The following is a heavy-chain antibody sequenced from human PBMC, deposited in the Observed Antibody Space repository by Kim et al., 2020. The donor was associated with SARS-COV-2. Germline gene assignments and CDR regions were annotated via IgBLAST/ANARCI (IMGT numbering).Heavy chain of an antibody. J-gene: IGHJ4*02. CDR3: ARDSSGYSTFDY. CDR2: ISYDGSNK. V-gene: IGHV3-30-3*01. Sequence: GGSLRLSCAASGFTFSSYAMHWVRQAPGKVLEWVAVISYDGSNKYYADSVKGRFTISRDNSKNTLYLQMNSLRAEDTAVYYCARDSSGYSTFDYWGQGTLVTVSS. D-gene: IGHD3-22*01. CDR1: GFTFSSYA.